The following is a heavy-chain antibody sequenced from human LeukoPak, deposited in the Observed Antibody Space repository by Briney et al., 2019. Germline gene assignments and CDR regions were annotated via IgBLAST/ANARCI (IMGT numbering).Heavy chain of an antibody. V-gene: IGHV4-34*01. D-gene: IGHD6-19*01. CDR1: GGSFSGYY. J-gene: IGHJ4*02. Sequence: NPSETLSLTCAVYGGSFSGYYWSWIRQPPGKGLEWIGEINHSGSTNYNPSLKSRVTISVDTSKNQFSLKLSSVTAADTAVYYCARGGIAVAFDYWGQGTLVTVSS. CDR3: ARGGIAVAFDY. CDR2: INHSGST.